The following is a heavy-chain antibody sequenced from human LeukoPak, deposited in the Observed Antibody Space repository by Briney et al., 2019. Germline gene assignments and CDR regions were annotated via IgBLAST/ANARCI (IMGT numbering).Heavy chain of an antibody. CDR3: ARTLLPATRGAFDI. CDR2: INTSGRT. CDR1: GGSISSGSYY. V-gene: IGHV4-61*02. D-gene: IGHD2-2*01. J-gene: IGHJ3*02. Sequence: KPSETLSLTCTVSGGSISSGSYYWSWLRQPAGKGLEWIGRINTSGRTNYNPSLESRVTISVDTSKNQFSLNLSSVTAADTAVYYCARTLLPATRGAFDIWGQGTMVTVSS.